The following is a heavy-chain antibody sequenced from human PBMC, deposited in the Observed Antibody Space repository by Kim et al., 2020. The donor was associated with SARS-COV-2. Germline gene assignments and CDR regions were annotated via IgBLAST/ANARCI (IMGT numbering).Heavy chain of an antibody. CDR3: ARVLSREGPVGY. J-gene: IGHJ4*02. Sequence: SYAESVKGRLTISRDKAKNTLYLQMNSLRAEDTAVYYCARVLSREGPVGYWGQGTLVTVSS. V-gene: IGHV3-74*01. D-gene: IGHD3-3*02.